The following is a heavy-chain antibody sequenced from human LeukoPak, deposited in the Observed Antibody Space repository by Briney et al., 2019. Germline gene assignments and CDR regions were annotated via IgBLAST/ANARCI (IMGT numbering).Heavy chain of an antibody. Sequence: GGSLRLSCAASGFTFSSYWMSWVRQAPGKGLEWVANIKQDGSEKYYVDSVKGRFTISRDNAKNSLYLQMNSLRAEDTAVYYCARESATMVRGVIISTEIDYWGQGTLVTVSS. CDR1: GFTFSSYW. V-gene: IGHV3-7*01. J-gene: IGHJ4*02. CDR2: IKQDGSEK. D-gene: IGHD3-10*01. CDR3: ARESATMVRGVIISTEIDY.